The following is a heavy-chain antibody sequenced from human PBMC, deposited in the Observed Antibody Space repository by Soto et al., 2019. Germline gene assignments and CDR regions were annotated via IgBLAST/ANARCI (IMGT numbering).Heavy chain of an antibody. CDR3: AREESIRSGSVTPYYYGMDV. D-gene: IGHD3-3*01. Sequence: SETLSLTCAVSGGSISSSNWWSWVRQPPGKGLEWIGEIYHSGSTNYNPTLKSRVTISVDKSKNQFSLKLSSVTAADTAVYYCAREESIRSGSVTPYYYGMDVWGQGTTVTVSS. V-gene: IGHV4-4*02. CDR2: IYHSGST. CDR1: GGSISSSNW. J-gene: IGHJ6*02.